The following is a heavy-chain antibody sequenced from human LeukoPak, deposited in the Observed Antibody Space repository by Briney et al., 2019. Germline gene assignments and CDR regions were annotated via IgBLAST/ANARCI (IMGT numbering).Heavy chain of an antibody. CDR1: GDPISSYY. D-gene: IGHD6-19*01. CDR3: ARAKSGVAGFFDY. V-gene: IGHV4-59*01. CDR2: IYYSGST. Sequence: KPSETLSLTCSVSGDPISSYYWSWIRQPPGKGLEWIGYIYYSGSTKYNPSLKSRVTLLADTSKNQLFLKLSSVNAADTAVYYCARAKSGVAGFFDYWGQGALVTVPS. J-gene: IGHJ4*02.